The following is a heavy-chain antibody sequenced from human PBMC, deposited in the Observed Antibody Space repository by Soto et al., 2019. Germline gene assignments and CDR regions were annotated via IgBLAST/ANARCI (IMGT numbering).Heavy chain of an antibody. V-gene: IGHV4-39*01. CDR1: GGSISSSSYY. Sequence: KSSETLSLTCTVSGGSISSSSYYWGWIRQPPGKGLEWIGSIYYSGSTYYNPSLKSRVTISVDTSKNQFSLKLSSVTAADTAVYYCARRFIFPADRGKKATLYYYYGMDVWGQGTTVTVSS. J-gene: IGHJ6*02. CDR3: ARRFIFPADRGKKATLYYYYGMDV. D-gene: IGHD3-3*02. CDR2: IYYSGST.